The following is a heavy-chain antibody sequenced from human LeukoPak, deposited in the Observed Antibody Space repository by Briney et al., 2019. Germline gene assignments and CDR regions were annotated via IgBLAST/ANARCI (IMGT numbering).Heavy chain of an antibody. J-gene: IGHJ3*02. D-gene: IGHD2-21*02. CDR1: GFTFSSYA. CDR2: ISGSGGST. CDR3: AKDYCGGDCYSGAFDI. Sequence: GGSLRLSCAASGFTFSSYAMSWVLQAPGKGLELVSSISGSGGSTYYADSVKGRFTISRDNSKNTLYLQMNSLRAEDTAVYYCAKDYCGGDCYSGAFDIWGQGTMVTVSS. V-gene: IGHV3-23*01.